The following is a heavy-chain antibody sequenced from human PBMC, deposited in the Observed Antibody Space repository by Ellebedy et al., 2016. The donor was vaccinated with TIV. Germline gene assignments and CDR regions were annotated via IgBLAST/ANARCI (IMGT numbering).Heavy chain of an antibody. D-gene: IGHD6-19*01. CDR3: AGGYSSGWTDY. J-gene: IGHJ4*02. CDR2: IYTSGST. V-gene: IGHV4-4*07. Sequence: MPGGSLRLSCTVSAGSISSYYWSWIRQPAGKGLEWIGRIYTSGSTNYNPSLQSRVTMSVDTSKNQFSLKLSSVTAADTAVYYCAGGYSSGWTDYWGQGTLVTVSS. CDR1: AGSISSYY.